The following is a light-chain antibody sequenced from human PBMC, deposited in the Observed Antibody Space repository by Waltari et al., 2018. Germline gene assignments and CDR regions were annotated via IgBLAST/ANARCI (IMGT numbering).Light chain of an antibody. CDR1: SRDVGNYNL. J-gene: IGLJ3*02. Sequence: QSALTQPASVSWSPGQSIAISCTGTSRDVGNYNLVSWYQQYPGKAPKLLIYEVNRWPSGASNRFSCSKSGNTASLTISGLQAEDEAYYYCASYGDSDTWVFGGGTKLNVL. CDR2: EVN. V-gene: IGLV2-23*02. CDR3: ASYGDSDTWV.